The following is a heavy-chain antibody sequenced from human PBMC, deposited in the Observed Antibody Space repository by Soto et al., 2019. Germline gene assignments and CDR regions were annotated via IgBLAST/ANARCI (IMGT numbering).Heavy chain of an antibody. CDR1: GYPFTHYG. CDR2: ISTYNGNT. CDR3: VRDQSFDRHYYSGIDV. Sequence: QVQLVQSGAEVKKPGASVKVSCKASGYPFTHYGISWVRQAPGQGLEWMGWISTYNGNTYYAQELQGRVTLTTDTPTSTVDLELRSLRSEDTAVYSCVRDQSFDRHYYSGIDVWGQGTTVTVSS. V-gene: IGHV1-18*01. J-gene: IGHJ6*02.